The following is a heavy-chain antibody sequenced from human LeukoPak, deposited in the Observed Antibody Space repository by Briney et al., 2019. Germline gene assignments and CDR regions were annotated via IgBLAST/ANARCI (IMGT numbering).Heavy chain of an antibody. CDR2: ISSSGNTI. CDR1: GFTFSSYS. D-gene: IGHD1-26*01. V-gene: IGHV3-48*04. Sequence: GGSLRLSCAASGFTFSSYSMNWVRQAPGKGLEWVSYISSSGNTIDYADSVKGRFTISRDNSKNSLYLQVNSLRTEDTALYYCAKALGGYSGSYYWGQGTLVTVSS. CDR3: AKALGGYSGSYY. J-gene: IGHJ4*02.